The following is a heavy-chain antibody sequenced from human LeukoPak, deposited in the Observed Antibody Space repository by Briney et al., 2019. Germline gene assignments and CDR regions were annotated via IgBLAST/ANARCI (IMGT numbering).Heavy chain of an antibody. CDR2: MYISGST. D-gene: IGHD1-26*01. J-gene: IGHJ4*02. Sequence: SETLSLSCTVSGVSITNYYWAWIRQPAGKGLEWIGRMYISGSTNYNPSLKSRVSISIDKTNNQFSLKLRSVTAADTAVYYCARDYLVGAPLDSWGQGTLVTVSS. CDR1: GVSITNYY. CDR3: ARDYLVGAPLDS. V-gene: IGHV4-4*07.